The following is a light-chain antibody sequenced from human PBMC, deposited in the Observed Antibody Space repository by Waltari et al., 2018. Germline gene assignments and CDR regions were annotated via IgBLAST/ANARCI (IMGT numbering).Light chain of an antibody. V-gene: IGKV1-9*01. J-gene: IGKJ1*01. CDR2: VAS. CDR3: HRLNSYQWT. Sequence: IQLTQSPSSLSASVGDRVTLTCRVSQGINNYLAWYQQKPGKAPKLLIYVASTLQSGVPPRLSGIGLGTEFPLTISSRQPEEFATNSGHRLNSYQWTFGKGTKVEIK. CDR1: QGINNY.